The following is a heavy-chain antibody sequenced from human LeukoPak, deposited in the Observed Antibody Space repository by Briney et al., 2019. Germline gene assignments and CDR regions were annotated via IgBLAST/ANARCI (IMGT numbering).Heavy chain of an antibody. V-gene: IGHV3-7*02. CDR2: IKQDGSEK. CDR1: GFTFSGYW. CDR3: ASSYFNISAPMLFTY. J-gene: IGHJ4*02. D-gene: IGHD2/OR15-2a*01. Sequence: GGSLRLSCAASGFTFSGYWMSWVRQAPGKGLEWVANIKQDGSEKYYVDSVKGRFTISRDNAKNSLFLQMNSLRAEDTAVYYCASSYFNISAPMLFTYWGQGTLVTVSS.